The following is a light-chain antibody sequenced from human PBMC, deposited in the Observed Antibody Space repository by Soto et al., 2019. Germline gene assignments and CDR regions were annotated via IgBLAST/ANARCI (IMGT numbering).Light chain of an antibody. Sequence: EIVLTQSPATLSLSPGERATLSCRASQSVNRYLAWYQQKPGQAPRLPVYDESNRPADIPARFSGSGSGTHFTLTISSLEPEDSAVYYCQQRANWPLTFGGGTKVDIK. J-gene: IGKJ4*01. V-gene: IGKV3-11*01. CDR2: DES. CDR3: QQRANWPLT. CDR1: QSVNRY.